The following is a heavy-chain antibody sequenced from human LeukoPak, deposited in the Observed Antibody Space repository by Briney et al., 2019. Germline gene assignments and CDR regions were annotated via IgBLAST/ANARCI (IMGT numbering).Heavy chain of an antibody. CDR1: GFTFSSYG. CDR3: AKIRGRDDWYYFDY. V-gene: IGHV3-23*01. J-gene: IGHJ4*02. CDR2: ISGGGGST. D-gene: IGHD5-24*01. Sequence: AGGSLRLSCAASGFTFSSYGMSWVRQAPGKGLEWLSVISGGGGSTYYVDSVKGRFTISRDNTKNTFHLQMNSLRAEDMAVYYCAKIRGRDDWYYFDYWGQGALVTVSS.